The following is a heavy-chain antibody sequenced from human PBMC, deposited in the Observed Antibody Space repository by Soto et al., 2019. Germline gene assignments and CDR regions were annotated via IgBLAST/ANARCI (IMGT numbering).Heavy chain of an antibody. D-gene: IGHD2-21*02. CDR1: GFTFSMYS. J-gene: IGHJ6*02. CDR3: ARDHLILPAHDFFYGSDV. Sequence: GGSLRLSCEVSGFTFSMYSMSWVRQSPGKGLEWVAKIPQDAVDDHYADSVKGRFIISRDNGKNSLHLQMNNLRAEDTAVYYCARDHLILPAHDFFYGSDVWGRGATVTVSS. CDR2: IPQDAVDD. V-gene: IGHV3-7*03.